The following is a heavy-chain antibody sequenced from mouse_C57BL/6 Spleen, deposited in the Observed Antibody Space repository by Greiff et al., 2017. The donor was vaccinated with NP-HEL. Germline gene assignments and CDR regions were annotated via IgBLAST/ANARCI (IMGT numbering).Heavy chain of an antibody. CDR2: INPNNGGT. V-gene: IGHV1-26*01. D-gene: IGHD2-2*01. J-gene: IGHJ4*01. CDR1: GYTFTDYY. CDR3: ARKDGYDGYYAMDY. Sequence: VQLKQSGPELVKPGASVKISCKASGYTFTDYYMNWVKQSHGKSLEWIGDINPNNGGTSYNQKFKGKATLTVDKSSSTAYMELRSLTSEDSAVYYCARKDGYDGYYAMDYWGQGTSVTVSS.